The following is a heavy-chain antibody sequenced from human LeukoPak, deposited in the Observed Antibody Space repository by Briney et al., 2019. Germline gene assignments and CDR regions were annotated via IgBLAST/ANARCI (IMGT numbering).Heavy chain of an antibody. Sequence: GGSLRLSCAASGFTFSSYAMSWVRQAPGKGLEWVSSICSSSSYIYYADSVKGRFTISRDNSKNTLYLQMHSLRAEDTAVYYCARGRVGQWLVDAFDIWGQGTMVTVSS. D-gene: IGHD6-19*01. CDR2: ICSSSSYI. CDR3: ARGRVGQWLVDAFDI. CDR1: GFTFSSYA. V-gene: IGHV3-21*01. J-gene: IGHJ3*02.